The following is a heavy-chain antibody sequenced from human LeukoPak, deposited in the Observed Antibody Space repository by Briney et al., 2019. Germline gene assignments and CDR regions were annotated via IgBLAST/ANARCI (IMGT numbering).Heavy chain of an antibody. D-gene: IGHD5-24*01. CDR3: ARSSPTEMATIRPPDY. J-gene: IGHJ4*02. V-gene: IGHV1-2*02. Sequence: GASVKVSCKASGYTFTGYYMHWVRQAPGQGLEWMGWINPNSGGTNYAQKFQGRVTMTRDTSISTAYMELSRLRSDDTAVYYCARSSPTEMATIRPPDYWGQGTLVTVSS. CDR2: INPNSGGT. CDR1: GYTFTGYY.